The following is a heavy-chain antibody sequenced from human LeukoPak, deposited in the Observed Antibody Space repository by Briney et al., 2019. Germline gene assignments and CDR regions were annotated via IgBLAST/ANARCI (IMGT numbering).Heavy chain of an antibody. CDR3: ARAIDTAMNQGVDY. J-gene: IGHJ4*02. CDR2: IYTSGST. CDR1: GGSISSGSYY. D-gene: IGHD5-18*01. V-gene: IGHV4-61*02. Sequence: SQTLSLTCTVSGGSISSGSYYWSWIRQPAGKGLEWIGRIYTSGSTNYNPSLKSRVTISVDTSKNQFSLKLSSVTAADTAVYYCARAIDTAMNQGVDYWGQGTLVTVSS.